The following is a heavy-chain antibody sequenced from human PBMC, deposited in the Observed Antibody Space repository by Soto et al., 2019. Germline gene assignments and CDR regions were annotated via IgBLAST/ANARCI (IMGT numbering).Heavy chain of an antibody. CDR2: IYHSGST. D-gene: IGHD2-15*01. Sequence: QVQLQESGPGLVKPSGTLSLTCAVSGGSISSSNWWSWVRQPPGKGLEWIGEIYHSGSTNYNPSLKSRVTMSVDKSKNQFSLKRSAVPAADTAVYYCARDRALGYCSGGSCTLFDPWGQGTLVTVSS. V-gene: IGHV4-4*02. J-gene: IGHJ5*02. CDR1: GGSISSSNW. CDR3: ARDRALGYCSGGSCTLFDP.